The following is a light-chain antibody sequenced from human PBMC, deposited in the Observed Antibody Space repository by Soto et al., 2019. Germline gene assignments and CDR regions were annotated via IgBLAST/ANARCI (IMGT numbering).Light chain of an antibody. J-gene: IGKJ5*01. CDR3: QQYNNWPIT. CDR1: QDILSS. CDR2: GVS. Sequence: EIVMTQSPATLSVSPGERATLSCRASQDILSSLAWYQQKPGQAPRLLIYGVSTRATGIPARFSGSGSGTEFTLTISSLQSEDFEIYYCQQYNNWPITFGQGTRLEIK. V-gene: IGKV3-15*01.